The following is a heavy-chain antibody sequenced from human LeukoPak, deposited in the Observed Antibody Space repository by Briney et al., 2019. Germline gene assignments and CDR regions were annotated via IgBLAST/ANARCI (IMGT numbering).Heavy chain of an antibody. V-gene: IGHV1-2*06. J-gene: IGHJ6*02. CDR3: AREGIAAPPWEDYYGMDV. CDR1: GYTFAGYY. D-gene: IGHD6-13*01. Sequence: GASVKVSCKASGYTFAGYYMHWVRQAPGQGLEWMGRINPNSGGTNYAQKFQGRVTMTRDTSISTAYMELSRLRSDDTAVYYCAREGIAAPPWEDYYGMDVWGQGTTVTVSS. CDR2: INPNSGGT.